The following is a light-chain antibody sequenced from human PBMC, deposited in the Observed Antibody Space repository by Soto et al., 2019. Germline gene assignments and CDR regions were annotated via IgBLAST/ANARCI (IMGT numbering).Light chain of an antibody. Sequence: QSVLTQPPSVSGAPGQRVTIPCTGSSSNIGAGYDVHWYQQLPGTAPKLLIYGNINRPSGVPDRFSGSKSGTSASLAITGLQAEDEADYYGQSVDNSLSGVLFGGGTKLTVL. CDR3: QSVDNSLSGVL. CDR2: GNI. V-gene: IGLV1-40*01. J-gene: IGLJ2*01. CDR1: SSNIGAGYD.